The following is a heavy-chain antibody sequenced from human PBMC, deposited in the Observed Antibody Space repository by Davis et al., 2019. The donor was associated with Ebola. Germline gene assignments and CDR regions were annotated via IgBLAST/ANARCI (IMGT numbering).Heavy chain of an antibody. V-gene: IGHV3-30*04. CDR2: ISSDGNDK. D-gene: IGHD5-12*01. J-gene: IGHJ6*02. CDR3: ARDQIEDGYDLYYYYYGMDV. CDR1: GFPFNSYA. Sequence: GESLKISCAASGFPFNSYAMHWIRQAPGKGLEWLAVISSDGNDKYYADSVKGRFTISRDNSRNTLYLQMNSLRAEDTAVYYCARDQIEDGYDLYYYYYGMDVWGQGTTVTVSS.